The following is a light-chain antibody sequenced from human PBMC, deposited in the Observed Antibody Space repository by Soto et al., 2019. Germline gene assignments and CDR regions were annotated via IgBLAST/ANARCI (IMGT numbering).Light chain of an antibody. CDR1: SSDVGGYNY. J-gene: IGLJ1*01. Sequence: QSVLTQPASVSGSPGQSITISCTGTSSDVGGYNYVSWYQQLPGKAPRLMIYEVSNRPSGVSNRFSGSKSGNTASLTISGLQAEDEADYYCSSYRSSSTLYVFGTGTKSPS. V-gene: IGLV2-14*01. CDR2: EVS. CDR3: SSYRSSSTLYV.